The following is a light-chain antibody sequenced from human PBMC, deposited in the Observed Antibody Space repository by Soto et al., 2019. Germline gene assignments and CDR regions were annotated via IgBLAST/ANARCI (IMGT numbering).Light chain of an antibody. Sequence: DIQMTQSPSTLSASVGDRVTITCRATQSISNSLAWYQQKPGKAPKLLIYKASSLESGVPSRFSGSRSGTEFTLTITSLQPDDFATYYCQQYNSYWTFGQGTKVEIK. CDR3: QQYNSYWT. V-gene: IGKV1-5*03. CDR2: KAS. J-gene: IGKJ1*01. CDR1: QSISNS.